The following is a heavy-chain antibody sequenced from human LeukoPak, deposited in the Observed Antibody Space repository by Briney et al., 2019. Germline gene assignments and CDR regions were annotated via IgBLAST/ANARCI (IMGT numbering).Heavy chain of an antibody. D-gene: IGHD5-24*01. V-gene: IGHV4-31*03. J-gene: IGHJ4*02. CDR1: GGSINSGGYY. CDR2: IYYSGST. CDR3: ARGRRDGYNFDY. Sequence: SETLSLTCTVSGGSINSGGYYWSWIRQHPGKGLDSIGYIYYSGSTYYNPSLKSRITISLDTSKNQFSLKLSSVTAADTAVYYCARGRRDGYNFDYWGQGTLVTVSS.